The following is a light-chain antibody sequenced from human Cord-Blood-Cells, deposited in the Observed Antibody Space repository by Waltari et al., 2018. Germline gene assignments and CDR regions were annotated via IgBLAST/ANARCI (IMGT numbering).Light chain of an antibody. CDR2: WAS. J-gene: IGKJ3*01. Sequence: DIVMTQSPDSLAVSLGARATINCKSSQSVLYSSNNKNYLAWYQQKPGQPPKLLFSWASTRESGVPDRFSGSGSGTDFTLTISSLQAEDVAVYDCQQYYSTPFTFGPGTKVDIK. CDR1: QSVLYSSNNKNY. V-gene: IGKV4-1*01. CDR3: QQYYSTPFT.